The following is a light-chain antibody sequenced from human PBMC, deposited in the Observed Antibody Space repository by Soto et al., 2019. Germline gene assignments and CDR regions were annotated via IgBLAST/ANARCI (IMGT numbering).Light chain of an antibody. Sequence: DIVMTQSPLSLPVTPGEPASISCRSSQSLLHSNGYNYLDWYLQKPGQSPQLLIYLGSNRASGVPDRFSGSGSGTDFTLKISRVEAKDVGVYYCVQALQTPFTFGPGTKVDIK. V-gene: IGKV2-28*01. CDR3: VQALQTPFT. CDR2: LGS. J-gene: IGKJ3*01. CDR1: QSLLHSNGYNY.